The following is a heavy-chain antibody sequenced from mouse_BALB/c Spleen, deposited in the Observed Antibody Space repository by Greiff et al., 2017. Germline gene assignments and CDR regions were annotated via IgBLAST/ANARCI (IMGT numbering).Heavy chain of an antibody. V-gene: IGHV1-87*01. CDR3: ARGEDYGFAY. CDR1: GYTFTSYW. D-gene: IGHD1-2*01. CDR2: IYPGDGDT. Sequence: LEESGAELARPGASVKLSCKASGYTFTSYWMQWVKQRPGQGLEWIGAIYPGDGDTRYTQKFKGKATLTADKSSSTAYMQLSSLASEDSAVYYCARGEDYGFAYWGQGTLVTVSA. J-gene: IGHJ3*01.